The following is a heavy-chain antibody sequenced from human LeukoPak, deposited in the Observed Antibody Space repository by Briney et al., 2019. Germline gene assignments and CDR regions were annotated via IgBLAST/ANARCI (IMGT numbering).Heavy chain of an antibody. CDR1: GFTFSDYY. CDR3: AKYCSGGSCYSFDY. D-gene: IGHD2-15*01. V-gene: IGHV3-11*01. Sequence: GGSLRLSCAASGFTFSDYYMSWIRQAPGKGLEWVSYISSRGSTIYYADSVKGRFTISRDNAKNSLYLQMNSLRAEDTAVYYCAKYCSGGSCYSFDYWGQGTLVAVSS. J-gene: IGHJ4*02. CDR2: ISSRGSTI.